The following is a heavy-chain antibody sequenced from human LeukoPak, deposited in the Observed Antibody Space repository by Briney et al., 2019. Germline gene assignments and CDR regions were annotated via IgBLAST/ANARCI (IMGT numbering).Heavy chain of an antibody. V-gene: IGHV3-21*01. CDR3: ARPRRATVTTPLDY. CDR2: ISSSSSYI. Sequence: PGGSLRLSCAASGFTFSSYSMNWVRQVPGKGLEWVSSISSSSSYIYYADSVKGRFTISRDNAKNSLYLQMNSLRAEDTAVYYCARPRRATVTTPLDYWGQGTLVTVSS. CDR1: GFTFSSYS. J-gene: IGHJ4*02. D-gene: IGHD4-17*01.